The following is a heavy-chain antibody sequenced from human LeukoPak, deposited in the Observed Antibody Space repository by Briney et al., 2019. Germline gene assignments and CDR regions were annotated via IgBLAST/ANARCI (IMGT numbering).Heavy chain of an antibody. CDR2: ISSSSSYI. J-gene: IGHJ4*02. D-gene: IGHD1-26*01. Sequence: GGSLRLSCAASGFTFSSYSMNWVRQAPGKGLEWVSSISSSSSYIYYADSVKGRFTISRDNSKNTLYLQMNSLRAEDTAVYYCAKDRGPKVGATLFDYWGQGTLVTVSS. CDR3: AKDRGPKVGATLFDY. V-gene: IGHV3-21*04. CDR1: GFTFSSYS.